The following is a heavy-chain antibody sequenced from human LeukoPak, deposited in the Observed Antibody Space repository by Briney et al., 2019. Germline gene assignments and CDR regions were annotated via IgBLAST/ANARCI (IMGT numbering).Heavy chain of an antibody. D-gene: IGHD5-18*01. CDR1: GGTFSSYA. V-gene: IGHV1-8*02. CDR2: MNPNSGNT. CDR3: ASGYSYVRDYYYGMDV. J-gene: IGHJ6*02. Sequence: GASVKVSCKASGGTFSSYAISWVRQAPGQGLEWMGWMNPNSGNTGYAQKFQGRVTMTRNTSISTAYMELSSLRSEDTAVYYCASGYSYVRDYYYGMDVWGQGTTVTVSS.